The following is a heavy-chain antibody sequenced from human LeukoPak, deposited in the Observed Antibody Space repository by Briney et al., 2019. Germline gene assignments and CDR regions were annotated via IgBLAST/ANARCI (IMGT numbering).Heavy chain of an antibody. CDR3: ARGSYYDSSGYYRGYYYGMDV. Sequence: PSETLSLTCAVYGGSFSGYYWSWIRQPPGKGLEWIGEINHSGSTNYNPSLKSRVTISVDTSKNQFSLKLSSVTAADTAVYYCARGSYYDSSGYYRGYYYGMDVWGQGTTVTVSS. V-gene: IGHV4-34*01. J-gene: IGHJ6*02. D-gene: IGHD3-22*01. CDR1: GGSFSGYY. CDR2: INHSGST.